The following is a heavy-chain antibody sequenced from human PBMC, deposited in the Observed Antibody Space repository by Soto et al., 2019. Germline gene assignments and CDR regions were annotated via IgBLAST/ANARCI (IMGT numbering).Heavy chain of an antibody. Sequence: QVQLQESGPGLVKPSETLSLTCSVSGDSIRDSFWSWVRQPPGKGLEWIGLVHHTGNTNYNPSLETPVTMLIVPSANPFSLTLTSVTPADTAIYYCARGREDNSVHHFGHLFGSWGQGTLVTVSS. D-gene: IGHD3-22*01. J-gene: IGHJ4*02. CDR1: GDSIRDSF. CDR3: ARGREDNSVHHFGHLFGS. CDR2: VHHTGNT. V-gene: IGHV4-59*01.